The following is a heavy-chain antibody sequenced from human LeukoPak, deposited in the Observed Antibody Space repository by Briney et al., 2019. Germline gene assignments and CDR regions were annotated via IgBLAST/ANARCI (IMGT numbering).Heavy chain of an antibody. Sequence: GASVKVSCKATGYTFTAYYMHWVRQAPGQGLEWMGWINPDSGGTNYAQKFQGRVTMTRDTSISTAYMELSRLRSDDTAVYYCATLSQKPNDAFDIWGQGTMVTVSS. CDR1: GYTFTAYY. CDR2: INPDSGGT. J-gene: IGHJ3*02. CDR3: ATLSQKPNDAFDI. V-gene: IGHV1-2*02. D-gene: IGHD1-14*01.